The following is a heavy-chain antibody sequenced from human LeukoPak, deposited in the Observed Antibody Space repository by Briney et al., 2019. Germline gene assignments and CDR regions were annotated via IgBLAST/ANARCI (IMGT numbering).Heavy chain of an antibody. CDR3: ARGYSSSCVDY. D-gene: IGHD6-13*01. J-gene: IGHJ4*02. V-gene: IGHV1-58*01. CDR1: GFTFTSSA. Sequence: SVKVSRKASGFTFTSSAVQWVRQARGQRLEWIGWIVVGSGNTNYAQKFQERVTITRDMSTSTAYMELSSLRSEDTAVYYCARGYSSSCVDYWGQGTLVTVSS. CDR2: IVVGSGNT.